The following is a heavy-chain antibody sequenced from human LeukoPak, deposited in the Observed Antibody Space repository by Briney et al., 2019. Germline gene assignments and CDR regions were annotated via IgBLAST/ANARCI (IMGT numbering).Heavy chain of an antibody. Sequence: GGSLRLSCAASGCTFSSYWMSWVRQAPGNGLESLANIKQDGSEKYYVDSVKDRFTIYRDNAKNSLYLQMNSLRAEDTAVYYCAREGGGYYYGMDVWGKGTTVTVSS. D-gene: IGHD3-16*01. CDR1: GCTFSSYW. J-gene: IGHJ6*04. CDR3: AREGGGYYYGMDV. V-gene: IGHV3-7*03. CDR2: IKQDGSEK.